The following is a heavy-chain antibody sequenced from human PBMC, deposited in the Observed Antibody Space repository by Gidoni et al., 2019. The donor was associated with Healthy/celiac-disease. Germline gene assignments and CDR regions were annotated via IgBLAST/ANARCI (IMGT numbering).Heavy chain of an antibody. CDR1: GFTFSRYS. V-gene: IGHV3-21*01. J-gene: IGHJ3*02. CDR3: ARGREGAFDI. Sequence: EVQLVESGGGLVKPGGSLRLSCAASGFTFSRYSMNWVRQAPGKGLEWVSSISSSSSYIYYADSVKGRFTISRDNAKNSLYLQMNSLRAEDTAVYYCARGREGAFDIWGQGTMVTVSS. CDR2: ISSSSSYI.